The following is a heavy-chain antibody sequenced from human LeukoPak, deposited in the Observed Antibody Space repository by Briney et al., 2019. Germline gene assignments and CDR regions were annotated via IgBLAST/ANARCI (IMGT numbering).Heavy chain of an antibody. CDR2: INWNGDNS. CDR1: GFTFDDYD. V-gene: IGHV3-43*01. Sequence: QPGGSLRLSCVASGFTFDDYDMNWVGQAPGKGLEWVAVINWNGDNSHYADSVKGRFTISRDNSKNSLFLQMSGLRIEDTALYYCATNYNYWGRGTLVTVSS. J-gene: IGHJ4*02. CDR3: ATNYNY.